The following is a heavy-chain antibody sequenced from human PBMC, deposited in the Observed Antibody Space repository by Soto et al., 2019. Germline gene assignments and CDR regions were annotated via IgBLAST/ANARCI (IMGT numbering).Heavy chain of an antibody. D-gene: IGHD3-10*01. J-gene: IGHJ4*02. CDR1: GFTFSSYA. CDR2: ISGSGGST. V-gene: IGHV3-23*01. Sequence: EVQLLESGGGLVQPGGSLRLSCAASGFTFSSYAMRWVRQAPGKGLEWVSAISGSGGSTYYADSVKVRFTISRDNSKNTLYLQMNSLRAEDTAVYYCAKDFDYGSGKFDYWGQGTLVTVSS. CDR3: AKDFDYGSGKFDY.